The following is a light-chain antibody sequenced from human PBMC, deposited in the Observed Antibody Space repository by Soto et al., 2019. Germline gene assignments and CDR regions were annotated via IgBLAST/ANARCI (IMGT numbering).Light chain of an antibody. CDR2: KVS. J-gene: IGKJ2*01. V-gene: IGKV2-30*01. Sequence: DVVMTQSPLSLPVTLGQLASISCRSSQSLVYSDGNTYLNWFQQRPGQSPRRLIYKVSNRDSGGPARVSGSWSGTDFTLKITRVEAEDVGDYYSMQGSHWSYTFGKGTKLYSK. CDR3: MQGSHWSYT. CDR1: QSLVYSDGNTY.